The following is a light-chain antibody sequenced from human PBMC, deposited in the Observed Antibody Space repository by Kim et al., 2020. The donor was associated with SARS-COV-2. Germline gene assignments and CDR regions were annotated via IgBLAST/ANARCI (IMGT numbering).Light chain of an antibody. Sequence: GQTITISCPGTSSDLGGYDYVSWYQQHPGKAPKLMIFDVTKRPSGVSNRFSGSKSGNTASLTISGLQAEDEGDYYCSSYTSSSPYVFGTGTKVTVL. J-gene: IGLJ1*01. CDR1: SSDLGGYDY. CDR2: DVT. V-gene: IGLV2-14*03. CDR3: SSYTSSSPYV.